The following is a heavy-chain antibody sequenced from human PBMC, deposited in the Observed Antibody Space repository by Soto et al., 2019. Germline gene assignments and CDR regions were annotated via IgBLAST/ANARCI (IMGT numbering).Heavy chain of an antibody. CDR2: IWYDGSNK. V-gene: IGHV3-33*01. J-gene: IGHJ3*02. CDR1: GFTFNSYG. Sequence: PGGSLRLSCAASGFTFNSYGMHWVRQAPGKGLEWVAVIWYDGSNKYYADSVKGRFTISRDNSKNTLYLQMNSLRAEDTAVYYCARSPHLGAAAGSDAFDIWGQGTMVTVSS. CDR3: ARSPHLGAAAGSDAFDI. D-gene: IGHD6-13*01.